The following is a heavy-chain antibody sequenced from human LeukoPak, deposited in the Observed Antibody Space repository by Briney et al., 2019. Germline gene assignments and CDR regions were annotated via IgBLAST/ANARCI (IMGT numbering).Heavy chain of an antibody. D-gene: IGHD3-10*01. V-gene: IGHV3-30*18. CDR2: ISYDGSNK. CDR3: AKLGGMVSHAFDI. Sequence: GGSLRLSCAASGFTFSSYGMHWVRQAPGKGLEWVAVISYDGSNKYYADSVKGRFTISRDNSKNTLYLQMNSLRAEDTAVYYCAKLGGMVSHAFDIWGQGTMVTDSS. J-gene: IGHJ3*02. CDR1: GFTFSSYG.